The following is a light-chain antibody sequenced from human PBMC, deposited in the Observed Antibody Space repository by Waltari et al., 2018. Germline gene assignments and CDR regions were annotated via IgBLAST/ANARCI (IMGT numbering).Light chain of an antibody. CDR2: DAS. CDR1: QGISNW. Sequence: DIQMTQSPSSLSASVGDRVTITCRASQGISNWLAWYQQKPGKAPKSLIYDASSFQSGVPSRFSGSRSGTRFTLTISSLQPEDSATYYCQQYNTYPLTFGGGTKVEIK. V-gene: IGKV1D-16*01. J-gene: IGKJ4*01. CDR3: QQYNTYPLT.